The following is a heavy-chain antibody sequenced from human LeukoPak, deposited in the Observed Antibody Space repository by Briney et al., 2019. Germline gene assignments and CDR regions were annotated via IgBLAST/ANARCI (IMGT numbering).Heavy chain of an antibody. CDR2: IYHSRST. D-gene: IGHD2-15*01. V-gene: IGHV4-39*07. CDR3: ARASCGGGTCYDSRGWFDP. CDR1: GGSISSSSDY. J-gene: IGHJ5*02. Sequence: SETLSLTCTVSGGSISSSSDYWGWIRQPPGKGLEWIGSIYHSRSTYYNPSLKSRVTISVDTSKNQFSLKLSSVTAADTAVYYCARASCGGGTCYDSRGWFDPWGQGTLVTVSS.